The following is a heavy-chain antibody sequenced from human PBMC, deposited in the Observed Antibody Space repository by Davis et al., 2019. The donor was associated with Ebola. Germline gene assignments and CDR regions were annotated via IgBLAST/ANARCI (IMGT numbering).Heavy chain of an antibody. J-gene: IGHJ4*02. D-gene: IGHD2-15*01. CDR1: GFTFSSYA. V-gene: IGHV3-53*01. Sequence: GGSLRLSCAVSGFTFSSYAMSWVRQAPGKGLEWVSVIYNGGSTYYADSVKGRFTISRDNSKNTLYLQMNSLGVEDTAVYYCARTHCSGGSCYLNYWGQGTLVTVSS. CDR2: IYNGGST. CDR3: ARTHCSGGSCYLNY.